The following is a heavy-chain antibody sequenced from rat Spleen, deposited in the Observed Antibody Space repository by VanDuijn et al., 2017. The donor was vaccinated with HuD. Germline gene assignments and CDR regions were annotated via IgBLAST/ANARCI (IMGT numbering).Heavy chain of an antibody. V-gene: IGHV2-47*01. CDR1: GLAITSYG. J-gene: IGHJ2*01. CDR2: IWSNGDT. Sequence: QVQLKASGPGLVQPLKRLSLTCTVPGLAITSYGVSWIWRPPGQGLEWMGVIWSNGDTVYNSAIKSRLSISRDTSKSQVFLKMNSLETEDTAMYFCAILYYGYTAFDYWGQGVMVTVSS. D-gene: IGHD1-9*01. CDR3: AILYYGYTAFDY.